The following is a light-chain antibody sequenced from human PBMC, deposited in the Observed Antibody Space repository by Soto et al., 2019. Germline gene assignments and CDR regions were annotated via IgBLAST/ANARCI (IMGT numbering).Light chain of an antibody. CDR2: NVS. CDR3: SSYTTSSTLV. Sequence: QSALTQPASVSGSPGQSITISCTGTSSDVGAYNSVAWYQHNPGKAPKLMIFNVSNRPSGVSSRFSGSKSGTAASLSISGLQAEDEADYYCSSYTTSSTLVFGTGTKVTVL. J-gene: IGLJ1*01. V-gene: IGLV2-14*01. CDR1: SSDVGAYNS.